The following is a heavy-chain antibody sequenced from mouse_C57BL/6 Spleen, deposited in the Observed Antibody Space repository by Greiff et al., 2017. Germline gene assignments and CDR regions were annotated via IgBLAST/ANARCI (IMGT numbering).Heavy chain of an antibody. CDR1: GYTFTSYW. Sequence: QVQLQQPGAELVKPGASVKMSCKASGYTFTSYWITWVKQRPGQGLEWIGDIYPGSGSTNYNEKFKSKATLTVDTSSSTAYMQLRSLTSEDSAVYYCATRGRAYAMDYWGQGTSVTVSS. D-gene: IGHD3-1*01. J-gene: IGHJ4*01. V-gene: IGHV1-55*01. CDR3: ATRGRAYAMDY. CDR2: IYPGSGST.